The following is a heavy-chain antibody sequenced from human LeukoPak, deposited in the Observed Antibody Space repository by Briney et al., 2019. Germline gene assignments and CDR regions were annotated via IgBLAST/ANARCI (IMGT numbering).Heavy chain of an antibody. D-gene: IGHD6-6*01. J-gene: IGHJ3*02. V-gene: IGHV3-30*18. CDR2: ISYHGSNK. CDR1: GITFSNYG. Sequence: GRSLRLSCAASGITFSNYGIHWVRQAPGKGLEWVAVISYHGSNKYYADSVKGRFTISRDNSENMVYLQMNSLRAEDSAVYYCAKEGGSGGYGSSSCFDIWGQGTVVTVSS. CDR3: AKEGGSGGYGSSSCFDI.